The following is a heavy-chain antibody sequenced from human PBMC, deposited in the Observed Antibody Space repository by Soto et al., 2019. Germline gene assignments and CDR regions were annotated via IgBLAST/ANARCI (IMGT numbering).Heavy chain of an antibody. CDR3: AKFLFAGPSPLFHY. CDR1: GFTFSSYG. CDR2: ISYDGSNK. V-gene: IGHV3-30*18. D-gene: IGHD3-10*02. Sequence: PGGSLRLSCAASGFTFSSYGMHWVRQAPGKGLEWVAVISYDGSNKYYADSVKGRFTISRDNSKNTLYLQMNSLRAEDTAVYYCAKFLFAGPSPLFHYWGQGTLVTVSS. J-gene: IGHJ4*02.